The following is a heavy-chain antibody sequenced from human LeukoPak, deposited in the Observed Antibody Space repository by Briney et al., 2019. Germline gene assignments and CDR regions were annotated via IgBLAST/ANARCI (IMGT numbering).Heavy chain of an antibody. CDR2: IYYSGST. J-gene: IGHJ4*02. CDR1: GGSISSYY. D-gene: IGHD3-3*01. V-gene: IGHV4-59*01. Sequence: SETLSLTCTVSGGSISSYYWSWIRQPPGKGLEWIGYIYYSGSTNYNPSLRSRVTISVDTSKNQFSLKLSSVTAADTAVYYCASAPGDDFWSGYYGFDYWGQGTLVTVSS. CDR3: ASAPGDDFWSGYYGFDY.